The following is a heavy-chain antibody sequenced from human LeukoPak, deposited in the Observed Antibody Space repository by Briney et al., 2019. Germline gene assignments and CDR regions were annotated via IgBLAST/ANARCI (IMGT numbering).Heavy chain of an antibody. J-gene: IGHJ6*03. Sequence: PSQTLSLTCTVSGGSISSGSYYWSWIRQPAGKGLEWIGRIYTSGSTNYNPSLKSRVTISVDTSKNQFSLKLSSVTAADTAVYYCARGDGYSYGYYYYYYMDVWGKGTTVTVSS. D-gene: IGHD5-18*01. CDR2: IYTSGST. CDR3: ARGDGYSYGYYYYYYMDV. V-gene: IGHV4-61*02. CDR1: GGSISSGSYY.